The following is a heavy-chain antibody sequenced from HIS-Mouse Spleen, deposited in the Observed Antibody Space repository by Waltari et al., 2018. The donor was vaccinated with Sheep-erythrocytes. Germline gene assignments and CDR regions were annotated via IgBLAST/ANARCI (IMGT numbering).Heavy chain of an antibody. CDR1: GGSFSGSY. J-gene: IGHJ3*02. D-gene: IGHD6-19*01. CDR3: ALSVDLAGAFDI. CDR2: INHSGST. Sequence: QVQLQQWVAGLLKPSETLSLTCAVYGGSFSGSYWSRIRQPPGNGLEWIGEINHSGSTNYNPSLKSRVTISVDTSKNQFSLKLSSVTAADTAVYYCALSVDLAGAFDIWGQGTMVTVSS. V-gene: IGHV4-34*01.